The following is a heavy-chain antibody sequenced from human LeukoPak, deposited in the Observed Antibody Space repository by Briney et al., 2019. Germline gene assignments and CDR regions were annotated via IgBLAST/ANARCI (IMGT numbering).Heavy chain of an antibody. J-gene: IGHJ3*02. Sequence: ASVKVSCKASGYTFTSYYMHWVRQAPGQGLEWMGIINPSGGSTSYAQKFQGRVTMTRDMSTSTVYMELSSLRSDDTAVYYCARARAPVTRISSFDIWGQGTMVTVSS. CDR1: GYTFTSYY. V-gene: IGHV1-46*01. CDR2: INPSGGST. CDR3: ARARAPVTRISSFDI. D-gene: IGHD4-17*01.